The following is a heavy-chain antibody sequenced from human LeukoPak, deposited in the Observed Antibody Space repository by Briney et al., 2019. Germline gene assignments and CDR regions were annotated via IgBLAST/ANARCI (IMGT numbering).Heavy chain of an antibody. Sequence: SVKVSCKASGGTFSSYAISWVRQAPGQGLEWMGVIIPIFGSTNDAQKFQGRVTITADESTSTAYMEVSSLRSEDTAMYYCARGTWLQSQAFDIWGQGTMVTVSS. J-gene: IGHJ3*02. CDR1: GGTFSSYA. CDR2: IIPIFGST. D-gene: IGHD5-24*01. V-gene: IGHV1-69*13. CDR3: ARGTWLQSQAFDI.